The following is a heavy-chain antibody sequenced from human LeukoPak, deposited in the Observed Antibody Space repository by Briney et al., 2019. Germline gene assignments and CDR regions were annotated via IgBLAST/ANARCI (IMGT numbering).Heavy chain of an antibody. CDR3: ARDSNYDY. D-gene: IGHD6-13*01. CDR1: GFTVSSTY. Sequence: GGSLRLSCAASGFTVSSTYMSWVRQAPGKGLEWVSVLYSGGTTYYADSVKGRFTISRDNSKNTLYLQMNSLRAEDTAVYYYARDSNYDYWGQGTLVTVSS. V-gene: IGHV3-66*02. J-gene: IGHJ4*02. CDR2: LYSGGTT.